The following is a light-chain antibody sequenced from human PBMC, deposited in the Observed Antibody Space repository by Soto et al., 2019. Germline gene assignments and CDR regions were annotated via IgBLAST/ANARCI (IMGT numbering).Light chain of an antibody. V-gene: IGKV3-15*01. CDR3: QQYNNWPWT. CDR2: DAS. Sequence: EILLTQSPATQSLFPVERATLSYRASQSISTYLAWYQQRSGQAPRLLIFDASTRATGVPARFIGSGSGTEFTLTISSLQSEDFGFYYCQQYNNWPWTFGQGTKVDIK. CDR1: QSISTY. J-gene: IGKJ1*01.